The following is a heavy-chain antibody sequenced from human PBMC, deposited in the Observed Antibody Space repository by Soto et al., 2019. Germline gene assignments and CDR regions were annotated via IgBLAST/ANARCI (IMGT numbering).Heavy chain of an antibody. CDR1: GGSISSISYY. CDR2: IYYSGST. J-gene: IGHJ4*02. V-gene: IGHV4-39*01. CDR3: ARHLIRVWFGELQFDY. Sequence: SDTLSLTCTVPGGSISSISYYWVWIRQPPGKGLEWIGSIYYSGSTYYNPSLKSRVTISVDTSKNQFSLKLSSVTAADTAVYYCARHLIRVWFGELQFDYWGQGTLVTVSS. D-gene: IGHD3-10*01.